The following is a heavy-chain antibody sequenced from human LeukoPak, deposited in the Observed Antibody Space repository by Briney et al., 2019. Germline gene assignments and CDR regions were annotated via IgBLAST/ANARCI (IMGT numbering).Heavy chain of an antibody. D-gene: IGHD5-18*01. CDR1: GGSFSGYY. V-gene: IGHV4-34*01. CDR2: INHSGST. CDR3: ARATRKRGYSYGTIDY. J-gene: IGHJ4*02. Sequence: SETLSLTCAVYGGSFSGYYWSWVRQPQWQGLEWIGEINHSGSTNYNPSLKSRVTISVDTSKNQFSLKLSSVTAADTAVYYCARATRKRGYSYGTIDYWGQGTLVTVSS.